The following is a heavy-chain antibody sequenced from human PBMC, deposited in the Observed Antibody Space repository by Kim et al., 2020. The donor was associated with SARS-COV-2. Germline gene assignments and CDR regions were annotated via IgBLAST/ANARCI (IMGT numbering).Heavy chain of an antibody. D-gene: IGHD3-22*01. CDR1: GDSVSSNSAA. CDR3: ARATLYYYDSSGYSQALGD. J-gene: IGHJ4*02. Sequence: SQTLSFTCAISGDSVSSNSAACNWIRQSPSRGLEWLGRTYYRSKWYNDYAVSVKSRITINPDTSKNQFSLQLNSVTPEDTAVYYCARATLYYYDSSGYSQALGDWGQGTLVTVSS. V-gene: IGHV6-1*01. CDR2: TYYRSKWYN.